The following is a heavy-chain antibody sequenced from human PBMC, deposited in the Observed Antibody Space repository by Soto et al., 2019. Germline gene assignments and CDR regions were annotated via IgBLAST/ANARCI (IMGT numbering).Heavy chain of an antibody. CDR2: INHSGST. CDR3: ARGSSSWYAPVRY. D-gene: IGHD6-13*01. CDR1: GGSFSGYY. J-gene: IGHJ4*02. V-gene: IGHV4-34*01. Sequence: QVQLQQWGAGLLKPSETLSLTCAVYGGSFSGYYWSWIRQPPGKGLEWIGEINHSGSTNYNPSLKSRFTISVDTSKNQFSLKLSSVAAADTAVYYCARGSSSWYAPVRYWGQGTLVTVSS.